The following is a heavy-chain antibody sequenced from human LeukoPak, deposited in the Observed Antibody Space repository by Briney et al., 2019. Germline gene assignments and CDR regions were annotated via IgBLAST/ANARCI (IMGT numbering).Heavy chain of an antibody. CDR3: ARGAAAAYSNWFDP. CDR1: GGSISSSSYY. CDR2: IYYSGST. V-gene: IGHV4-39*07. D-gene: IGHD6-13*01. J-gene: IGHJ5*02. Sequence: SETLSLTCTVSGGSISSSSYYWGWIRQPPGKGLEWIGSIYYSGSTYYNPSLKSRVTISVDTSKNQFSLKLSSVTAADTAVYYCARGAAAAYSNWFDPWGQGTLVTVSS.